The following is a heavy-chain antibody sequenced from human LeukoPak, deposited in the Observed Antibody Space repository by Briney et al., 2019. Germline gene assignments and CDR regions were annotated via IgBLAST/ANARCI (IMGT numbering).Heavy chain of an antibody. CDR1: GGSISSYY. Sequence: SETLSLTSTVSGGSISSYYWSWIRQPPGKGLEWIGYVFYSGSTNYKPSLKSRVTISVDMSKNQFSLKLTSVTAADTAVYYCAREVGDYVGVFDYWGQGTLVTVSS. J-gene: IGHJ4*02. CDR2: VFYSGST. V-gene: IGHV4-59*01. D-gene: IGHD4-17*01. CDR3: AREVGDYVGVFDY.